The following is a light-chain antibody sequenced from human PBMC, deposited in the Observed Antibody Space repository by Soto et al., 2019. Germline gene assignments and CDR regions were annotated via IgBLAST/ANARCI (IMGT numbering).Light chain of an antibody. J-gene: IGKJ5*01. V-gene: IGKV3-15*01. Sequence: IMMSQSLATLSVSKSDRATLSCRASQSVSINLAWYQQKPGQAPRLLIYGAFTRATGIPARFSGSGSGTEFTLTISSLQSEDFAVYYCQQYYDWPITFGQGTLLEIK. CDR3: QQYYDWPIT. CDR1: QSVSIN. CDR2: GAF.